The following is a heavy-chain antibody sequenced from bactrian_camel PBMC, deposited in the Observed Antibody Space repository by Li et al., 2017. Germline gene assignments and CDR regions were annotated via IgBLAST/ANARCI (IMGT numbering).Heavy chain of an antibody. Sequence: VQLVESGGGSVQAEGSLRLSCAGSGFFYRSACMAWFRQVPGKEREGVAVIESGGSTSYAASVEGRFTISRDNAESTSYLQMNSLKPEDTAMYYCAADPSGLSSAEDFNFWGQGTQVTVS. CDR2: IESGGST. V-gene: IGHV3S53*01. CDR3: AADPSGLSSAEDFNF. CDR1: GFFYRSAC. D-gene: IGHD5*01. J-gene: IGHJ4*01.